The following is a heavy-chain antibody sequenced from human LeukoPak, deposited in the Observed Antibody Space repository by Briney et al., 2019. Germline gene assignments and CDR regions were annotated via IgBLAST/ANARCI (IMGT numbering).Heavy chain of an antibody. V-gene: IGHV3-23*01. CDR3: AKAPFSSSSVGDY. CDR2: ISGGGGST. Sequence: GGSLRLSCAASGFTFGSYGMSWVRQAPGKGLEWVSDISGGGGSTYYADSVKGRFTIFRDNSKNTLYLQMNSLRAEDTAVYYCAKAPFSSSSVGDYWGQGTLVTVSS. J-gene: IGHJ4*02. D-gene: IGHD6-6*01. CDR1: GFTFGSYG.